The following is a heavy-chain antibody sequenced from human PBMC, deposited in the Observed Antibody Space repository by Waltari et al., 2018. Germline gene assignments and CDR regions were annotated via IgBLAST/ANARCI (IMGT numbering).Heavy chain of an antibody. Sequence: QVQLQQWGAGLLKPSETLSLTCAVYGGSFSGYYWSWIRQPPGKGLEWIGEINHSGSTNNNPSLKSRVTISVDTSKNQFSLKLSSVTAADTAVYYCARTPNSSSWYLYDYWGQGTLVTVSS. J-gene: IGHJ4*02. CDR2: INHSGST. V-gene: IGHV4-34*01. D-gene: IGHD6-13*01. CDR1: GGSFSGYY. CDR3: ARTPNSSSWYLYDY.